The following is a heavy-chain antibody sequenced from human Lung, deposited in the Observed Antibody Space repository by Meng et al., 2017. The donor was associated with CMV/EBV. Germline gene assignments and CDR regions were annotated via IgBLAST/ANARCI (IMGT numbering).Heavy chain of an antibody. V-gene: IGHV4-30-4*08. CDR1: GASITSDDDF. CDR3: ARVDRAVDH. CDR2: IHYSGSS. J-gene: IGHJ4*01. D-gene: IGHD1-26*01. Sequence: LSCTVSGASITSDDDFWIWIRQPPGKGLEWIGYIHYSGSSHYNASLKSRLTMSVDTPKNQFSLKLNSVTAADTAVYYCARVDRAVDHWGQGTLVTVSS.